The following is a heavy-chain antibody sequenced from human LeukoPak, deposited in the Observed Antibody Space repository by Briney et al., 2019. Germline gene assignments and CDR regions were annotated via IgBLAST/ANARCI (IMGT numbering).Heavy chain of an antibody. J-gene: IGHJ5*02. CDR2: INHSGST. V-gene: IGHV4-34*01. Sequence: SETLPLTCAVYGGSFSGYYWSWIRPPPGKGLEWIGEINHSGSTNYNPSLESRVTISVDTAKNKCSLKLSSVTAADTAVYYCAREWPIRPAYIGAVSWFDRWSQGSLVTVS. D-gene: IGHD2-2*01. CDR1: GGSFSGYY. CDR3: AREWPIRPAYIGAVSWFDR.